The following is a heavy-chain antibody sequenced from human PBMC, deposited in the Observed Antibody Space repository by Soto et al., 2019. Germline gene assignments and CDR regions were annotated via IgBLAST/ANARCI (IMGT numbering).Heavy chain of an antibody. CDR2: ISSSSSII. V-gene: IGHV3-48*01. CDR1: GFTFSSYS. D-gene: IGHD4-17*01. J-gene: IGHJ5*02. CDR3: GSPTTVTSNP. Sequence: EVQLVESGGGLVQPGGSLRLSCAASGFTFSSYSMNWVRQAPGKGLEWVSYISSSSSIIYYADSVKGRFTISRDNAKNSLYLQMNSLRAEDTAVYYCGSPTTVTSNPWGQGTLVTVSS.